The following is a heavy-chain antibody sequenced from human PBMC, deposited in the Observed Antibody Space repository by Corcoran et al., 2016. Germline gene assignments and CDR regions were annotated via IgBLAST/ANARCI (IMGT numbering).Heavy chain of an antibody. V-gene: IGHV4-34*01. CDR3: ARGRGGLRGSYTQSPFDY. J-gene: IGHJ4*02. D-gene: IGHD3-16*01. CDR2: INHSGST. CDR1: GGSFSGYY. Sequence: QVQLQQWGAGLLKPSETLSLTCAVYGGSFSGYYWSWIRQPPGKGLEWIGEINHSGSTNYNPSLKSRVTISVDTSKTQFSLKLSSVTAAETAVSYWARGRGGLRGSYTQSPFDYWGQGSLVTVSS.